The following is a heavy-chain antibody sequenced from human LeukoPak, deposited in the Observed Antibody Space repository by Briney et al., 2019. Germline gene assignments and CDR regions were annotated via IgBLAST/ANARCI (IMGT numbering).Heavy chain of an antibody. CDR3: AKTPWGNGDYVGWFDP. Sequence: ASVKVSCKASGYTFTSYGISWVRQAPGQGLEWMGWISAYNGNTNYAQKLQGRVTMTTDTSTSTAYMELRSLRSDDTAVYYCAKTPWGNGDYVGWFDPWGQGTLVTVSS. CDR1: GYTFTSYG. V-gene: IGHV1-18*01. CDR2: ISAYNGNT. D-gene: IGHD4-17*01. J-gene: IGHJ5*02.